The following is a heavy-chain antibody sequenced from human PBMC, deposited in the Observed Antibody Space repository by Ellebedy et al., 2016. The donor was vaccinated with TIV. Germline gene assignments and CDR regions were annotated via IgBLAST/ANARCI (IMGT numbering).Heavy chain of an antibody. CDR3: AKDLAAGTTLRLDY. CDR2: TSGGGATT. J-gene: IGHJ4*02. D-gene: IGHD1-1*01. CDR1: GSTFTNYA. V-gene: IGHV3-23*01. Sequence: GESLKISCAASGSTFTNYAMTWVRQAPGKGLEWVSGTSGGGATTYYADSVKGRVTISRDNSKNTLYLQMNRLRAEDTAVYYCAKDLAAGTTLRLDYWGQGTLVTVSS.